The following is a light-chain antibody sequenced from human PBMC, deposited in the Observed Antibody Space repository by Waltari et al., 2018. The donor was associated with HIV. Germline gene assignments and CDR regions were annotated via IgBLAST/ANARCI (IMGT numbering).Light chain of an antibody. CDR1: QSVSKNS. Sequence: EIVLTQSPGTLSLSPGERATLSCRASQSVSKNSLAWYQQNPGQAPRLLTYGASSRATGIPDRFSGSGSGSDFTLTISRLEPEDFAVYYCQQYVTSPLTFGGGTKVEIK. CDR3: QQYVTSPLT. V-gene: IGKV3-20*01. J-gene: IGKJ4*01. CDR2: GAS.